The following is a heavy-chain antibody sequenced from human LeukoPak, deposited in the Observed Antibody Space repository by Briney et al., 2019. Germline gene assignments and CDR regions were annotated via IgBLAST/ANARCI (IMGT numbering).Heavy chain of an antibody. Sequence: SETLSLTCAVYGGSFSGYYWSWIRQPPGKGLEWIGEIDHSGSTNYNPSLKSRVTISVDTSKNQFSLKLSPVTAADTAVYYCARHRCSGGSCYPMNWFDPWGQGTLVTVSS. J-gene: IGHJ5*02. V-gene: IGHV4-34*01. D-gene: IGHD2-15*01. CDR2: IDHSGST. CDR3: ARHRCSGGSCYPMNWFDP. CDR1: GGSFSGYY.